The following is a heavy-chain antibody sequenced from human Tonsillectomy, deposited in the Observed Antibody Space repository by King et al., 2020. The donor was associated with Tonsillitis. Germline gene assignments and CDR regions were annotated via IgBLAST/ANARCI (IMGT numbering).Heavy chain of an antibody. Sequence: VQLVESGGGLVQPGGSLKLSCAASGFTFSGSAMHWVRQASGKGLEWVGRIRSKANIYAPAYAASVKGRFTISREDSKNTAYLQMNSLKTEDTAVYYCTIPDCSGGSCYSSYWGQETLVTVSS. D-gene: IGHD2-15*01. CDR2: IRSKANIYAP. J-gene: IGHJ4*02. CDR3: TIPDCSGGSCYSSY. V-gene: IGHV3-73*02. CDR1: GFTFSGSA.